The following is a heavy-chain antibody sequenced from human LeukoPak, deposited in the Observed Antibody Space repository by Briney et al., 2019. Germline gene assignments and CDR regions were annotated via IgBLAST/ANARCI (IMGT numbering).Heavy chain of an antibody. J-gene: IGHJ4*02. CDR3: ARDSDESSGSFDY. V-gene: IGHV3-53*01. CDR2: IYSGGST. D-gene: IGHD3-22*01. Sequence: PGGSLRLSCAASGFIVSSTYMSWVRQAPGKGLEWVSVIYSGGSTYYADSVKGRFTISRDNSKNTLYLQMNSLRAEDTAVYYCARDSDESSGSFDYWGQGALVTVSS. CDR1: GFIVSSTY.